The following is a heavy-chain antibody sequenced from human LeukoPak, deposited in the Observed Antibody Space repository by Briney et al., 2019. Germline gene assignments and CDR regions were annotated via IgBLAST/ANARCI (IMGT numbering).Heavy chain of an antibody. D-gene: IGHD4-23*01. CDR3: AKSPTVDAAFDI. Sequence: GGSLRLSCAASGFTLSNYWMHWVRQAPGEGLVWVAHINSDGRSTSYADSVKGRFTISRDSSKNTLFLHMNSLRAEDTALYYCAKSPTVDAAFDIWGQGTMVTVSS. CDR2: INSDGRST. J-gene: IGHJ3*02. V-gene: IGHV3-74*01. CDR1: GFTLSNYW.